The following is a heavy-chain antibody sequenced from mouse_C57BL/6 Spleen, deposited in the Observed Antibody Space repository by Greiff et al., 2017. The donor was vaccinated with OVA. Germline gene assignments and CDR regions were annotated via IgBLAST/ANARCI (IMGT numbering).Heavy chain of an antibody. CDR1: GYSFTDYN. V-gene: IGHV1-39*01. CDR2: INPNYGTT. D-gene: IGHD1-1*01. Sequence: SGPELVKPGASVKISCKASGYSFTDYNMNWVKQSNGKSLEWIGVINPNYGTTSYNQKFKVKATLTVDQSSSTAYMQLNSRTSEDSAVYYGARPQYYDSSFYFDYWGQGTTLTVSS. J-gene: IGHJ2*01. CDR3: ARPQYYDSSFYFDY.